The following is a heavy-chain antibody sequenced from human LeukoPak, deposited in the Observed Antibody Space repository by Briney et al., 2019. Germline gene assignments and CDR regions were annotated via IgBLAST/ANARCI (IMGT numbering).Heavy chain of an antibody. D-gene: IGHD1-26*01. V-gene: IGHV1-18*01. Sequence: ASVKVSCKASGYTFTSYGISWVRQAPGQGLEWMGWISGYNGHTNYAQKLQGRVTMTTDTSTTTAYMELRSLRSDDTAVYYCARDWQLRPGDYWGQGTLVTVSS. CDR3: ARDWQLRPGDY. CDR1: GYTFTSYG. J-gene: IGHJ4*02. CDR2: ISGYNGHT.